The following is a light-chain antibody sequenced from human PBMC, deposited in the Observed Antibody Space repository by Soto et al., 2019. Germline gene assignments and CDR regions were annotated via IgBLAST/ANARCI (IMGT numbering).Light chain of an antibody. CDR1: HGISNY. CDR2: GAS. V-gene: IGKV1-27*01. CDR3: QEYSGAPRIT. Sequence: DFQMTQSPSSLSASVGDRVTITCRATHGISNYLDWFQQKPGKVPKLLIYGASTLQSGVPSRFSGSGFGTDFTLTINSLQAEDVATYFSQEYSGAPRITFGQGTRLEIK. J-gene: IGKJ5*01.